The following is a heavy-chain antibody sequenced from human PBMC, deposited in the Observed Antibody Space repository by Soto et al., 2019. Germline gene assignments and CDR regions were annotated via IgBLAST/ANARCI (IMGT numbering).Heavy chain of an antibody. Sequence: GASVKVSCKASGYTFTSYAMHWVRQAPGQRLEWMGWINAGNGNTKYSQKFQGRVTITRDTSASTAYMELSSLRSEDTAVYYCARAIVLVPAAYYFDYWGQGTLVTVSS. CDR2: INAGNGNT. V-gene: IGHV1-3*01. CDR3: ARAIVLVPAAYYFDY. D-gene: IGHD2-2*01. CDR1: GYTFTSYA. J-gene: IGHJ4*02.